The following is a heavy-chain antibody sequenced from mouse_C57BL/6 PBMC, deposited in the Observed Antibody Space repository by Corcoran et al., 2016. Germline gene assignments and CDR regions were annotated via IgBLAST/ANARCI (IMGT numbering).Heavy chain of an antibody. D-gene: IGHD2-5*01. CDR1: GYTFTGYW. V-gene: IGHV1-9*01. CDR2: ILPGSGST. CDR3: ARSVYYSNYVGYFDV. J-gene: IGHJ1*03. Sequence: QVQLKQSGAELMKPGASVKLSCKATGYTFTGYWKEWVKQRPGHGLEWIVEILPGSGSTNYNEKFKGKATFTADTSSNTAYMQLSSLTTEDSAIYYWARSVYYSNYVGYFDVWGTGTTVTVSS.